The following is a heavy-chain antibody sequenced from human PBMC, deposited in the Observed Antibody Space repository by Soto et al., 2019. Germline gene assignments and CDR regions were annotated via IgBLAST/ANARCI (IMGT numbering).Heavy chain of an antibody. CDR2: ISWNSGSI. Sequence: GGSLRLSCAASGFTFDDYAMHWVRQAPGKGLEWVSGISWNSGSIGYADSVKGRFTISRDNGKKSLYLQMNSLRAEDTAMYYCAKDWDSSSSGGASLDYWGQGP. V-gene: IGHV3-9*01. J-gene: IGHJ4*02. D-gene: IGHD6-6*01. CDR3: AKDWDSSSSGGASLDY. CDR1: GFTFDDYA.